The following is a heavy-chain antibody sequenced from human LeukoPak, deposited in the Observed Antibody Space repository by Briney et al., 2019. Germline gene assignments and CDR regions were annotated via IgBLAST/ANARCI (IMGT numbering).Heavy chain of an antibody. CDR3: ARTRTYYYDSSGYSSFDY. Sequence: GGSLRLSCAASGFTFSSYWMSWVRQAPGKGLEWVANIKQDGSEKYYVDSVKGRFTISRDNAKNSLYLQMNSLRAEDTAVYYCARTRTYYYDSSGYSSFDYWGQGTLVTVSS. J-gene: IGHJ4*02. D-gene: IGHD3-22*01. V-gene: IGHV3-7*01. CDR1: GFTFSSYW. CDR2: IKQDGSEK.